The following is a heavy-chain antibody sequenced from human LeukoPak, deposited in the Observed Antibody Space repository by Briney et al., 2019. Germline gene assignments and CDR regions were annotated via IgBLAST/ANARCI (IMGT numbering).Heavy chain of an antibody. CDR2: ISSSSYI. CDR3: ARGSIAVAGTLPY. CDR1: GFTFSSYS. V-gene: IGHV3-21*01. J-gene: IGHJ4*02. Sequence: PGGSLRLSCAASGFTFSSYSMNWVRQAPGKGLEWVSSISSSSYIYYADSVKGRFTISRDNAKNSLYLQMNSLRAEDTAVYYCARGSIAVAGTLPYWGQGTLVTVSS. D-gene: IGHD6-19*01.